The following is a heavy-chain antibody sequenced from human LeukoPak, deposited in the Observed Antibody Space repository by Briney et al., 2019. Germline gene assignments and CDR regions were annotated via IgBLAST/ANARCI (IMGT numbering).Heavy chain of an antibody. D-gene: IGHD3-16*01. J-gene: IGHJ5*02. CDR3: ARDNMMPGWFDP. Sequence: ASVKVSCKASGYTFTGYYMHWVRQAPGQGLEWMGWISPNSGGTNYAQKFQGRVTMTGDTSISTAYMELSRLRSDDTAVYYCARDNMMPGWFDPWGQGTLVTVSS. CDR1: GYTFTGYY. V-gene: IGHV1-2*02. CDR2: ISPNSGGT.